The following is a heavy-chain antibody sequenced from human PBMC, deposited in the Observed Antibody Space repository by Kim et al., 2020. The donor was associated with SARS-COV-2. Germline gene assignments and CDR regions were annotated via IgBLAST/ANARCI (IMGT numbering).Heavy chain of an antibody. Sequence: ADSVKGRFTISRDNAKNSLYLQMNSLRDEDTAVYYCARDLLLYSGYDRGDWGQGTLVTVSS. D-gene: IGHD5-12*01. CDR3: ARDLLLYSGYDRGD. V-gene: IGHV3-48*02. J-gene: IGHJ4*02.